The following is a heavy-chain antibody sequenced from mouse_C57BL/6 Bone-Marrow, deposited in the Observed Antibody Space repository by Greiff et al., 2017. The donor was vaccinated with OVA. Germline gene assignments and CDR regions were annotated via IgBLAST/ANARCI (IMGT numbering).Heavy chain of an antibody. CDR1: GFTFSDYY. CDR3: ARVATVVALHWYFDV. J-gene: IGHJ1*03. V-gene: IGHV5-16*01. Sequence: DVMLVESEGGLVQPGSSMKLSCTASGFTFSDYYMAWVRQVPEKGLEWVANINYDGSSTYYLDSLKSRFIISRDNAKNILYLQMSSLKSEDTATYYCARVATVVALHWYFDVWGTGTTVTVSS. D-gene: IGHD1-1*01. CDR2: INYDGSST.